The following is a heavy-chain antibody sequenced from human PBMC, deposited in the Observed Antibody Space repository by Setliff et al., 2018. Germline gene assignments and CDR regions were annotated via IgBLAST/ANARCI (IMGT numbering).Heavy chain of an antibody. J-gene: IGHJ4*02. D-gene: IGHD3-10*01. CDR2: IYYSGST. Sequence: PSETLSLTCTVSGGSISSSSYYWGWIRQPPGKGLEWIGSIYYSGSTYYNPSLKSRVTISVDTSKNQFSLKLSSVTAADTAVYYCARRKLMVRGVIQFDYWGQGTLVTVSS. V-gene: IGHV4-39*01. CDR3: ARRKLMVRGVIQFDY. CDR1: GGSISSSSYY.